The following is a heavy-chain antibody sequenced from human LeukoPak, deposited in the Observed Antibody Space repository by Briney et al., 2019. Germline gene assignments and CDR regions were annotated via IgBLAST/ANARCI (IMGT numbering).Heavy chain of an antibody. CDR1: GGSFSGYY. CDR2: INHSGST. V-gene: IGHV4-34*01. D-gene: IGHD1-1*01. CDR3: ARSNLEAGMGFDY. J-gene: IGHJ4*02. Sequence: PSETLSLTCAVYGGSFSGYYWSWIRQPPGKGLEWIGEINHSGSTNYNPSLESRVTISVDTSKNQFSLKLSSVTAADTAVYYCARSNLEAGMGFDYWGQGTLVTVSS.